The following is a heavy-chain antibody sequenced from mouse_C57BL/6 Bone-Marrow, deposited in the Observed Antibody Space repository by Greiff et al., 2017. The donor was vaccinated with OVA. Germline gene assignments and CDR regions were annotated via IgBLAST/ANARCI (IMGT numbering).Heavy chain of an antibody. J-gene: IGHJ1*03. CDR1: GYSITSGYY. D-gene: IGHD1-1*01. V-gene: IGHV3-6*01. Sequence: EVQLVESGPGLVKPSPSLSLTCSVTGYSITSGYYWNWIRQFPGNKLEWMGYISYDGSNNYNPSLKNRISLTRDTSKNQFFLKLNSVTTEDTATDDCARGITTVVADWYFDVWGTGTTVTVSS. CDR2: ISYDGSN. CDR3: ARGITTVVADWYFDV.